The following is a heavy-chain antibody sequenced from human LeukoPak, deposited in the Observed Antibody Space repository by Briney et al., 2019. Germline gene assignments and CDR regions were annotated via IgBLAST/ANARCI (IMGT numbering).Heavy chain of an antibody. D-gene: IGHD3-9*01. V-gene: IGHV3-48*04. Sequence: PGGPLRLSCAASGFTFSSYSMNWVRQAPGKGLEWVSYISSSSSTIYYADSVKGRFTISRDNAKNSLYLQMNSLRAEDTAVYYCLSSNFDWLLSFDYWGQGTLVTVSS. CDR3: LSSNFDWLLSFDY. J-gene: IGHJ4*02. CDR1: GFTFSSYS. CDR2: ISSSSSTI.